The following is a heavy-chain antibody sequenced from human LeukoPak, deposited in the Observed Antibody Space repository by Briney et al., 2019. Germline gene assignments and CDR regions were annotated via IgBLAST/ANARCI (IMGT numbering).Heavy chain of an antibody. J-gene: IGHJ6*03. CDR3: ARGFVVPGTVSHSMDV. CDR1: GGSISHSY. V-gene: IGHV4-59*01. Sequence: SETLSLTCTVSGGSISHSYWNWLRQSPGKGLEWIGHLYYSGYTNYNYNPSLKTLVTISLDTSKNQFSLKLTSVTAADTALYYCARGFVVPGTVSHSMDVWGSGTTVTVSS. CDR2: LYYSGYTNY. D-gene: IGHD6-19*01.